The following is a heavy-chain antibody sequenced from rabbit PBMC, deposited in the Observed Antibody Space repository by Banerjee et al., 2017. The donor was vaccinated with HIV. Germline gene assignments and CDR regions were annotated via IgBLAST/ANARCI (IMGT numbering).Heavy chain of an antibody. CDR2: IGAGDGST. Sequence: QEQLVESGGGLVQPEGSLTLTCKASGFSFSSSAWICWVRQAPGKGLEWIACIGAGDGSTYYASWAKGRFTISKTSSTTVTLQMTSLTVADTATYFCANYDHGWGARLWGPGTLVTVS. V-gene: IGHV1S45*01. D-gene: IGHD4-1*01. J-gene: IGHJ4*01. CDR1: GFSFSSSAW. CDR3: ANYDHGWGARL.